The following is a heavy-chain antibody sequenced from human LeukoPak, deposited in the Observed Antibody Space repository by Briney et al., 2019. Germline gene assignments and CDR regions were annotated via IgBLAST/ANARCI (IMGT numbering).Heavy chain of an antibody. Sequence: SETLSLTCTVSGGSISSYYWSWIRQPPGKDLEWIAYISDIGSINYNPSLKSRVTISLDTSKNQFPLKLSSVTAADTAVYYCAGHHPRNTVDFWGQGTLVTVSS. CDR1: GGSISSYY. J-gene: IGHJ4*02. V-gene: IGHV4-59*08. D-gene: IGHD2/OR15-2a*01. CDR3: AGHHPRNTVDF. CDR2: ISDIGSI.